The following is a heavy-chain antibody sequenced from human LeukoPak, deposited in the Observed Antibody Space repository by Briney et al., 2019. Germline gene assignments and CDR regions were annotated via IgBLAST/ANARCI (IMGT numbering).Heavy chain of an antibody. Sequence: KPSETLSLPCTVSGVSINVHYGSWIPEPPGKGREGIGYIYDNESANYKSSLESRVTMTVDTSKNQVSLKLNSVTAADTAVYYCARVLQNYYPLDVGG. D-gene: IGHD3-3*01. CDR2: IYDNESA. CDR1: GVSINVHY. CDR3: ARVLQNYYPLDV. V-gene: IGHV4-59*11. J-gene: IGHJ6*02.